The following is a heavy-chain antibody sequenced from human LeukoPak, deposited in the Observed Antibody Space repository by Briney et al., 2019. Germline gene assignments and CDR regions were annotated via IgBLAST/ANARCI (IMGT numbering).Heavy chain of an antibody. CDR3: ARVSYGSGSYSLLFDY. D-gene: IGHD3-10*01. V-gene: IGHV1-2*06. J-gene: IGHJ4*02. CDR2: INPNSGGT. CDR1: GYTLTDYY. Sequence: ASVKVSCKASGYTLTDYYIHWVRQAPGQGLEWMGRINPNSGGTLYAQIFQGRVTMTRDTSISTAYMELSRLRSDDTAVYYCARVSYGSGSYSLLFDYWGQGTLVTVSS.